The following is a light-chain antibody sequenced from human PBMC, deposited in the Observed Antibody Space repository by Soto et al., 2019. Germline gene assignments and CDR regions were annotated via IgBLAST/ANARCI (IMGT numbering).Light chain of an antibody. CDR2: GAS. CDR1: QSVSSSY. J-gene: IGKJ1*01. V-gene: IGKV3-20*01. CDR3: QQYGSSPRT. Sequence: EIVLTQSPGTLSLSPGERATLSCRASQSVSSSYLAWYQQKPGQAPRLLIYGASSRATGIPDRFSGSGYGTDFTLTISRLEPEDVAVYYCQQYGSSPRTFGQGTKVEI.